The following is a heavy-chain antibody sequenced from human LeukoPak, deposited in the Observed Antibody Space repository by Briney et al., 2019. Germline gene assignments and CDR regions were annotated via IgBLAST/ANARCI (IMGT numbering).Heavy chain of an antibody. D-gene: IGHD1-1*01. CDR2: IYGSGST. CDR1: GGYISSYY. V-gene: IGHV4-59*01. CDR3: AREGTSGTHLNWFDP. J-gene: IGHJ5*02. Sequence: SETLSLTCTVSGGYISSYYWSWIRQPPGKGLEWIGHIYGSGSTNYNPSLKSRVTLSVDTSKNQFSLKLSSVTAADTAVYYCAREGTSGTHLNWFDPWGQGTLVTVSS.